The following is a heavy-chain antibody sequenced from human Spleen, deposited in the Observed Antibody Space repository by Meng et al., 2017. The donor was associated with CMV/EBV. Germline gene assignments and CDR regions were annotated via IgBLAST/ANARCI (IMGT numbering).Heavy chain of an antibody. CDR1: GFTFSSYS. J-gene: IGHJ2*01. Sequence: SCAASGFTFSSYSMNWVRQAPGKGLEWVSSISSSSSYIYYADSVKGRFTISRDNAKNSLYLQMNSLRAEDTAVYYCARDPNYDFWSGYSISYFDLWGRGTLVTVSS. D-gene: IGHD3-3*01. V-gene: IGHV3-21*01. CDR2: ISSSSSYI. CDR3: ARDPNYDFWSGYSISYFDL.